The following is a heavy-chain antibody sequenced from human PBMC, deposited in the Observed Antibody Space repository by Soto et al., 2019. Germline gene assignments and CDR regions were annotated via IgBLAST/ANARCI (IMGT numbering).Heavy chain of an antibody. Sequence: QITLKESGPTLVKPTQTLTLTCTFSGLSLTTSAVGVGWIRQPPGKALEWLAVIYWDDDKRYSPSLKSRLTITNDTSKKQVVLTMTNMDPVDTATYYCGHRIRGSGSVMIWGQGTLVTVSS. V-gene: IGHV2-5*02. CDR3: GHRIRGSGSVMI. J-gene: IGHJ4*02. CDR1: GLSLTTSAVG. CDR2: IYWDDDK. D-gene: IGHD3-10*01.